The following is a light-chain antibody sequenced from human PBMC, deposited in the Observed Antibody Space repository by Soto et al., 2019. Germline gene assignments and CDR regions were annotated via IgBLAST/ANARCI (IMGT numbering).Light chain of an antibody. CDR3: QQYNNWPLWT. J-gene: IGKJ1*01. Sequence: EIVLTQSPGTLSLSPGERPTLSCRASQSVSSSPLAWYQQKPGQAPRLLVYGASTRPTGIPTRFSGGGSGTEFTLTIGSRQSEDFAVYYCQQYNNWPLWTFGQGTKVDIK. CDR2: GAS. V-gene: IGKV3-15*01. CDR1: QSVSSSP.